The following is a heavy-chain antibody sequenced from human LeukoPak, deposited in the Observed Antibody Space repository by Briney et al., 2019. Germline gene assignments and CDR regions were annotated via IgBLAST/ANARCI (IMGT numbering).Heavy chain of an antibody. CDR1: GGSISSYY. V-gene: IGHV4-59*01. CDR3: ASAYGIDAFDI. CDR2: IYYSGST. D-gene: IGHD3-16*01. J-gene: IGHJ3*02. Sequence: SETLSLTCTVSGGSISSYYWSWIRQPPGKGLEWIGYIYYSGSTNYNPFLKSRVTISVDTSKNQFSLKLSSVTAADTAVYYCASAYGIDAFDICGQGTMVTVSS.